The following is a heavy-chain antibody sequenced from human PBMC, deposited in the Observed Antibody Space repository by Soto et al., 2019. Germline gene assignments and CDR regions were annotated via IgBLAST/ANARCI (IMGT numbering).Heavy chain of an antibody. Sequence: ASVKVSCKAAGYTFTSYDINWVRQATGQGLEWMGWMNPNSGNTGYAQKFQGRVTITADESTSTAYMELSSLRSEDTAVYYCARWSQTTVTTFFPWYFDLWGRGTLVTVSS. CDR3: ARWSQTTVTTFFPWYFDL. CDR2: MNPNSGNT. CDR1: GYTFTSYD. D-gene: IGHD4-17*01. J-gene: IGHJ2*01. V-gene: IGHV1-8*01.